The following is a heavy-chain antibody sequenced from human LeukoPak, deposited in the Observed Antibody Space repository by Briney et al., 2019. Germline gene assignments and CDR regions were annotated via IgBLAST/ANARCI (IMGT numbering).Heavy chain of an antibody. CDR3: ARQRGLTSPPDD. V-gene: IGHV4-39*01. Sequence: SETLSLTCTVSGGSISSSSYYWGWIRQPPGKGLEWIGSIYYSGSTYYNPSLKSRVTISVDTSKNQFSLKLSSVTAADTAVYYCARQRGLTSPPDDWGQGTLVTVSS. D-gene: IGHD3-9*01. J-gene: IGHJ4*02. CDR1: GGSISSSSYY. CDR2: IYYSGST.